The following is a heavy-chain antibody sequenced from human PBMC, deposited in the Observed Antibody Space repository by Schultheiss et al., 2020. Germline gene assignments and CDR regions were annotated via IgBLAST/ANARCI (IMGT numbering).Heavy chain of an antibody. D-gene: IGHD2-21*02. CDR1: GFTFSSYS. CDR3: ARGHDFAYAFDM. Sequence: GGSLRLSCAASGFTFSSYSMNWVRQAPGKGLEWVAYISSNTNIIYYADSVKGRFTISRDNAKTTLILEMNSLRDEDTAIYYCARGHDFAYAFDMWGQGTMVNV. J-gene: IGHJ3*02. CDR2: ISSNTNII. V-gene: IGHV3-48*02.